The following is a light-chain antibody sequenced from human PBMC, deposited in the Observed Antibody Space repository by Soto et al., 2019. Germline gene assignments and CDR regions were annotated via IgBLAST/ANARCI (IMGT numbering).Light chain of an antibody. J-gene: IGLJ2*01. V-gene: IGLV1-51*01. Sequence: QSVLTQPPSVSAARGQKVTISCSGSSSNVQNNYVSWHQQLPGAAPKLLIYGNNKRPSGIPDRFSGSKSGASATLGITGLQTGDAADYYCVTWDSSLSAAVFGGGTKVTVL. CDR3: VTWDSSLSAAV. CDR1: SSNVQNNY. CDR2: GNN.